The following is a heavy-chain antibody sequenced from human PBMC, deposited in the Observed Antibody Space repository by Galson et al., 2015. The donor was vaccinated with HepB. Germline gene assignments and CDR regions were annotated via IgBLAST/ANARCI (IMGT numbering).Heavy chain of an antibody. Sequence: SVKVSCKVSGYTLTELSMHWVRQAPGKGLEWMGGFDPEDGETIYAQKFQGRVTMTEDTSTDTAYMELSSLRSEDTAVYYCATDQPYSSSLVRNAFDIWGQGTMVTVSS. CDR3: ATDQPYSSSLVRNAFDI. J-gene: IGHJ3*02. D-gene: IGHD6-13*01. CDR2: FDPEDGET. CDR1: GYTLTELS. V-gene: IGHV1-24*01.